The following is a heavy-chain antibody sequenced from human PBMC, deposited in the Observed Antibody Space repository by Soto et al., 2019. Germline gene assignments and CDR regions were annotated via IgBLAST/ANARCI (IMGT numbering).Heavy chain of an antibody. Sequence: SQTLSLTCVISGDSVSSNSAAWNWIRQSPSRGLEWLGRTYYRSKWYNDYAVSVKSRITINPDTSKNQFSLQLNSVTPEDTAVYYCARVVVAVPYYYYGMDVWGQGTTVTVSS. CDR2: TYYRSKWYN. D-gene: IGHD2-15*01. J-gene: IGHJ6*02. V-gene: IGHV6-1*01. CDR1: GDSVSSNSAA. CDR3: ARVVVAVPYYYYGMDV.